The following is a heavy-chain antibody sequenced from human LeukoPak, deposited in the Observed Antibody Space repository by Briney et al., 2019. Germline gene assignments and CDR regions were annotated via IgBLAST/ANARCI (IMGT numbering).Heavy chain of an antibody. D-gene: IGHD1-26*01. Sequence: GESLRLSCAASGFTFNSYSMYWVRQAPGKGLEWVSSISSSSSHMFYAGSVKGRFSISRDNANNSLYLQMNSLRAEDTAVYYCVRDSGSSYGYYFLHWGQGTLVTVSS. CDR1: GFTFNSYS. CDR3: VRDSGSSYGYYFLH. J-gene: IGHJ1*01. CDR2: ISSSSSHM. V-gene: IGHV3-21*01.